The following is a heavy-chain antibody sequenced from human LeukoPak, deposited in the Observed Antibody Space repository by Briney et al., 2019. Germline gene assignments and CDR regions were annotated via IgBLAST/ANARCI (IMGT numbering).Heavy chain of an antibody. D-gene: IGHD6-6*01. CDR2: INHSGST. Sequence: SETLSLTCAVYGGSFSGYYWSWIRQPPGKGLEWIGEINHSGSTNYNPSLKSRVTISVDTSKNQFSLKLSSVTAADTAVYYCARGSLVFAFDIWGQGTMVTVSS. CDR1: GGSFSGYY. CDR3: ARGSLVFAFDI. J-gene: IGHJ3*02. V-gene: IGHV4-34*01.